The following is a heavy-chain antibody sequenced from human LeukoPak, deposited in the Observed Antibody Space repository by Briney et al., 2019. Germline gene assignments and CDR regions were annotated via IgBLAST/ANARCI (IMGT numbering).Heavy chain of an antibody. CDR1: GFTFSSYS. CDR2: ISSSSSTI. D-gene: IGHD2-21*01. V-gene: IGHV3-48*04. J-gene: IGHJ4*02. Sequence: PGGSLRLSCAASGFTFSSYSMNWVRQAPGKGLEWVSYISSSSSTIYYADSVKGRFTISRDNAKNSLYLQMNSLRAEDTAVYYCARVSDCGGDCYSTHWGQGTLVTVSS. CDR3: ARVSDCGGDCYSTH.